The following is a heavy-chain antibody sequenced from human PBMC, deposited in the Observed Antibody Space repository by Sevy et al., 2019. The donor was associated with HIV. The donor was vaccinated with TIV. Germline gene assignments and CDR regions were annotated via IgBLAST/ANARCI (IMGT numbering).Heavy chain of an antibody. CDR1: GFTFSSYW. CDR3: ATYHYDSSGYYLDY. V-gene: IGHV3-7*01. J-gene: IGHJ4*02. D-gene: IGHD3-22*01. CDR2: IKQDGSEK. Sequence: GGSLRLSCAASGFTFSSYWMSWVRQAPGKGLEWVANIKQDGSEKYYVDSVKGRFTISRDNAKNSLYLQMNSLRAEDTAVYYCATYHYDSSGYYLDYWGQGTLVTVSS.